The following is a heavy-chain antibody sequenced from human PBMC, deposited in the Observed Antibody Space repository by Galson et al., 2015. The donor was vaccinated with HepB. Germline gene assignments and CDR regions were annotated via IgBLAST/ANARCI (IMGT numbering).Heavy chain of an antibody. CDR2: ITWDNASI. J-gene: IGHJ4*02. D-gene: IGHD6-13*01. CDR3: ARWSAAGLN. Sequence: SLRLSCAASGFIFDDYAMHWVRQAPGRGLEWVSGITWDNASIAYVDSVKGRFTISRDTTKNQFSLKLSSVTAADTAAYYCARWSAAGLNWGQGTLVTVSS. CDR1: GFIFDDYA. V-gene: IGHV3-9*01.